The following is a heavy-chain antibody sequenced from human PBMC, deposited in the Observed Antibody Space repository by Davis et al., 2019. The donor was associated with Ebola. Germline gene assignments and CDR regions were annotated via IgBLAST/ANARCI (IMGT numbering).Heavy chain of an antibody. Sequence: AASVKVSCKASGYTFTSYAMHWVRQAPGQRLEWMGWISAYNGNTNYAQKLQGRVTMTTDTSTSTAYMELRSLRSDDTAVYYCATDLGDSSGPSGWGQGTLVTVSS. J-gene: IGHJ4*02. CDR3: ATDLGDSSGPSG. V-gene: IGHV1-18*01. CDR2: ISAYNGNT. D-gene: IGHD3-22*01. CDR1: GYTFTSYA.